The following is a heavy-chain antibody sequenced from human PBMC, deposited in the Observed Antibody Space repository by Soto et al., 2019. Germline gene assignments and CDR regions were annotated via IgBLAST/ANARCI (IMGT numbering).Heavy chain of an antibody. J-gene: IGHJ3*02. Sequence: GESLKISCEASGYRFTSLLITWMRHMPGKGLEWVGRIDPTDSSTTYSKSFQGHVTISVDKSISTAYLHWSALKASDNAIYYCATSTIFGVVDAFDIWGQGTLVTVSS. CDR3: ATSTIFGVVDAFDI. D-gene: IGHD3-3*01. V-gene: IGHV5-10-1*01. CDR1: GYRFTSLL. CDR2: IDPTDSST.